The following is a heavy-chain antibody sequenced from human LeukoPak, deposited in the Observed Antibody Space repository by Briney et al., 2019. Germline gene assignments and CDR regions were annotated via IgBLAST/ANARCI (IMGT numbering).Heavy chain of an antibody. J-gene: IGHJ4*02. CDR2: ISGSGGST. V-gene: IGHV3-23*01. CDR3: AKALRGCSSTSCYLIDY. CDR1: GFSVRTTY. D-gene: IGHD2-2*01. Sequence: GGSLRLSCAASGFSVRTTYMSWVRQAPGKGLEWVSGISGSGGSTYYADSVKGRFTISRDNSKNTLYLQMNSLRAEDTAVYYCAKALRGCSSTSCYLIDYWGQGTLVTVSS.